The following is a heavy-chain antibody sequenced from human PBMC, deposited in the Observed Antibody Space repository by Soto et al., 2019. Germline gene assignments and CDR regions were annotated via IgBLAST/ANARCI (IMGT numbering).Heavy chain of an antibody. CDR3: NRGSEYDFWSGYL. CDR1: GGTSTRYA. V-gene: IGHV1-69*06. J-gene: IGHJ4*02. Sequence: QERLVQSAAEVRKPGSSVKVSCKVTGGTSTRYAINWVRQAPGQGLEWMGGIVPMFGTSKYAQKFQGRVTITADTSTNIAYIELRSLRSEDTAVYYCNRGSEYDFWSGYLWGQGTLVSVSS. CDR2: IVPMFGTS. D-gene: IGHD3-3*01.